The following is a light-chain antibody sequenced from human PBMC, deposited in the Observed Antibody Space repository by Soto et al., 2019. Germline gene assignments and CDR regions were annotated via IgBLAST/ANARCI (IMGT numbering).Light chain of an antibody. CDR3: QQYNNWPPYT. CDR2: GAS. V-gene: IGKV3-15*01. J-gene: IGKJ2*01. CDR1: QSVSSN. Sequence: EIVMTPSPATLSVSPGERATLSCRASQSVSSNLAWYQQKPGQAPRLLIYGASTRATGIPARFSGSGSGTEFILTISSLQSEDLAVYYCQQYNNWPPYTFGQGTKLEIK.